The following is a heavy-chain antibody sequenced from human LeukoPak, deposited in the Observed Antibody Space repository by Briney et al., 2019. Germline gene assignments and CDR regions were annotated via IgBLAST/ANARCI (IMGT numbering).Heavy chain of an antibody. Sequence: GGSPRLSCAASGFTFSSYSMNWVRQAPGKGLEWVSGISWNRGSIGYADSVKGRFTISRDNAKNSLYLQMSSLRAEDMALYYCAKDSAPYYYDSSGYYSAWGQGTLVTVSS. D-gene: IGHD3-22*01. CDR2: ISWNRGSI. J-gene: IGHJ5*02. CDR1: GFTFSSYS. CDR3: AKDSAPYYYDSSGYYSA. V-gene: IGHV3-9*03.